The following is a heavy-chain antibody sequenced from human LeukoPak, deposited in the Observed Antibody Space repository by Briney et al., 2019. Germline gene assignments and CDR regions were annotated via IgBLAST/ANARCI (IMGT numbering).Heavy chain of an antibody. CDR1: GYTFTSYD. Sequence: ASVKVSCKASGYTFTSYDINWVRQATGQGLEWMGWINPNSGGTNYAQKFQGRVTMTRDTSISTAYMELSRLRSDDTAVYYCARAWWSDFDWGQGTLVTVSS. CDR2: INPNSGGT. J-gene: IGHJ4*02. CDR3: ARAWWSDFD. D-gene: IGHD2-8*02. V-gene: IGHV1-2*02.